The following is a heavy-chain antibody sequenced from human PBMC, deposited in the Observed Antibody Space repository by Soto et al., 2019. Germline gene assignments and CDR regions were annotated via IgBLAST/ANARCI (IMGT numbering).Heavy chain of an antibody. CDR1: GYTFNNYV. Sequence: ASVKVSCKASGYTFNNYVIHWVRQAPGRRLEWMGWSNAGNANTKYSQDFQGRVTITRDTSASTAYMELSSLRSEDMAVYYCARGSSSSDAFDIWGQGTMVTVSS. D-gene: IGHD6-13*01. J-gene: IGHJ3*02. CDR2: SNAGNANT. V-gene: IGHV1-3*02. CDR3: ARGSSSSDAFDI.